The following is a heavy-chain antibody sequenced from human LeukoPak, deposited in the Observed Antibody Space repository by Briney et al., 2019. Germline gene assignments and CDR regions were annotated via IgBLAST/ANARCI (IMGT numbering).Heavy chain of an antibody. CDR2: IYTNGRDT. J-gene: IGHJ5*02. Sequence: PGGSLRLSCAASGFNIRSLGMNWVRQAPGKGLEWVSGIYTNGRDTRYADFVKGRFTISRDDSKNTLYLQMNSLRAEDTAVYYCAKGIDFWSGSNWFDPWGQGTLVTVSS. D-gene: IGHD3-3*01. CDR3: AKGIDFWSGSNWFDP. CDR1: GFNIRSLG. V-gene: IGHV3-23*05.